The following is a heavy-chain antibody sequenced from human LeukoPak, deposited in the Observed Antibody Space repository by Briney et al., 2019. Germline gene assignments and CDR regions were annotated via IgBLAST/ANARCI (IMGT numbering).Heavy chain of an antibody. CDR2: ISAYNGNT. J-gene: IGHJ5*02. Sequence: ASVKVSCKASGYTFTSYGISWVRQAPGQGLEWMGWISAYNGNTNYAQKLQGRVTMTTETSTSTAYMELRSLRSDDTAVYYCARGSNYYGSGNYYAFDPWGQGTLVTVSS. V-gene: IGHV1-18*01. CDR1: GYTFTSYG. D-gene: IGHD3-10*01. CDR3: ARGSNYYGSGNYYAFDP.